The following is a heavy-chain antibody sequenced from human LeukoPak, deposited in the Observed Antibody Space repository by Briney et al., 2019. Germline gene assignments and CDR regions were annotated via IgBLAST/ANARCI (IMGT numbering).Heavy chain of an antibody. D-gene: IGHD3-22*01. Sequence: PSETLSLTCTVSGGSISSYYWSWIRQPPGKGLEWIGYIYYSGSTNYNPSLKSRVTISVDTSKNQFSLKLSSVTAADTAVYYCASSYYYDSSGNYYYYGMDVWGQGTTVTVSS. CDR1: GGSISSYY. CDR3: ASSYYYDSSGNYYYYGMDV. CDR2: IYYSGST. V-gene: IGHV4-59*08. J-gene: IGHJ6*02.